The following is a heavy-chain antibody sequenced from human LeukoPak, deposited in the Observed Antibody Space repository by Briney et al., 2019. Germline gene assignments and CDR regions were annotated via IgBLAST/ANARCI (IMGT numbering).Heavy chain of an antibody. J-gene: IGHJ4*02. D-gene: IGHD3-22*01. CDR2: ISSSGSTI. CDR3: AREVYYDSSGDIDY. V-gene: IGHV3-48*03. Sequence: GGSLRLSCAASGFTFSSYEMNWVRQAPGKGLEWVSYISSSGSTIYYADSVKGRFTISRDNAKNSLYLQMNSLRAEDTAVYYCAREVYYDSSGDIDYWGQGTLVTVSS. CDR1: GFTFSSYE.